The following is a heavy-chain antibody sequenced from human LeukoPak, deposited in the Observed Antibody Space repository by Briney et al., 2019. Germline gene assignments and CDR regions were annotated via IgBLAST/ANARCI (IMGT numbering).Heavy chain of an antibody. J-gene: IGHJ2*01. Sequence: GGSLRLSCAASGFTFSSYWMSWVRQAPRKGLEWVANIKQDGSEKYYVDSVKGRFTISRDNAKNSLYLQMNSLRAEDTAVYYCASLTEKLWYSHFDLWGRGTLVTVSS. CDR3: ASLTEKLWYSHFDL. CDR1: GFTFSSYW. D-gene: IGHD5-18*01. V-gene: IGHV3-7*03. CDR2: IKQDGSEK.